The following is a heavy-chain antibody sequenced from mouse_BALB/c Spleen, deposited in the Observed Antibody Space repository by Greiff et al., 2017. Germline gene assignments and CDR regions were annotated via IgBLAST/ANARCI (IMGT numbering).Heavy chain of an antibody. V-gene: IGHV2-6-7*01. Sequence: QVQLKESGPGLVAPSQSLSITCTVSGFSLTGYGVNWVRQPPGKGLEWLGMIWGDGSTDYNSALKSRLSISKDNSKSQVFLKMNSLQTDDTARYYCARSYGSSSPSWFAYWGQGTLVTVSA. CDR1: GFSLTGYG. CDR3: ARSYGSSSPSWFAY. J-gene: IGHJ3*01. D-gene: IGHD1-1*01. CDR2: IWGDGST.